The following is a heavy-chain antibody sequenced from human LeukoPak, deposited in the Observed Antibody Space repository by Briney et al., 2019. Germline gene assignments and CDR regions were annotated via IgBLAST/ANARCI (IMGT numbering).Heavy chain of an antibody. J-gene: IGHJ4*02. V-gene: IGHV4-34*01. CDR3: ARGLSSGWYYYFDY. D-gene: IGHD6-19*01. CDR1: GGSFSGYY. CDR2: INHSGST. Sequence: SETLSLTCAVYGGSFSGYYWSWIRQPPGKGLEWIGEINHSGSTNYNPSLKSRVTISVDTSKNQFSLKLSSVTAADTAVYYCARGLSSGWYYYFDYWGQGTLVTVSS.